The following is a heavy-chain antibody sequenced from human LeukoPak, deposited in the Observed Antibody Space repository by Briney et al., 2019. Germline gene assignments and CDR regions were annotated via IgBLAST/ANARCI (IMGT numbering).Heavy chain of an antibody. D-gene: IGHD6-19*01. CDR2: IYYSGST. V-gene: IGHV4-59*08. J-gene: IGHJ4*02. CDR1: GGSISSYY. CDR3: ARGNPDMGAVAADY. Sequence: SETLSLTCTVSGGSISSYYWSWIRQPPGKGLEWIGYIYYSGSTNYNPSLKSRVTISVDTSKNQFSLKLSSVTAADTAVYYCARGNPDMGAVAADYWGQGTLVTVSS.